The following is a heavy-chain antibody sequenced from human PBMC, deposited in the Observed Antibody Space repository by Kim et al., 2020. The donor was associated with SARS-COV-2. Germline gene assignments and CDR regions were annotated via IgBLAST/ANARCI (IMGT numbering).Heavy chain of an antibody. Sequence: GGSLRLSCAASGFTFSSYAMSWVRQAPGKGLEWVSAISGSGGSTYYADSVKGRFTISRDNSKNTLYLQMNSLRAEDTAVYYCAKDRAHVLRYFDWLYNDAFDIWGQGTMVTVSS. D-gene: IGHD3-9*01. CDR1: GFTFSSYA. CDR3: AKDRAHVLRYFDWLYNDAFDI. V-gene: IGHV3-23*01. J-gene: IGHJ3*02. CDR2: ISGSGGST.